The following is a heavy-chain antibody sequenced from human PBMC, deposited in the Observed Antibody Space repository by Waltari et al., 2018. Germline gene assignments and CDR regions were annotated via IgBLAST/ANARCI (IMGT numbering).Heavy chain of an antibody. J-gene: IGHJ3*02. CDR3: VRDQWFAFDI. V-gene: IGHV3-7*01. D-gene: IGHD3-22*01. CDR2: IMTDGREE. CDR1: GFPISNYW. Sequence: EVQLVESGGGLVQPGGSLRVSCAASGFPISNYWMSWVRQAPGKGPEWVANIMTDGREEYYVDSVRGRFTISRDNAKNSLYLQMNSLRPEDTAVYYCVRDQWFAFDIWGQGTMVTVSS.